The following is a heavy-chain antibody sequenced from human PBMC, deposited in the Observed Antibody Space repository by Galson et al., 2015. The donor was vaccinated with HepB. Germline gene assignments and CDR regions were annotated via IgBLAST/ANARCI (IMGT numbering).Heavy chain of an antibody. D-gene: IGHD2-21*02. CDR1: GFTFSSYA. CDR3: AKVGPSVGDCGGDCYTWNDY. Sequence: SLRLSCAASGFTFSSYAMIWVRQAPGKGLEWVSGITGSGGSTNHADSVKGRFTISRDNSKNTLFLQMNSLRAEDTAVYYCAKVGPSVGDCGGDCYTWNDYWGQGTLVTVSS. CDR2: ITGSGGST. J-gene: IGHJ4*02. V-gene: IGHV3-23*01.